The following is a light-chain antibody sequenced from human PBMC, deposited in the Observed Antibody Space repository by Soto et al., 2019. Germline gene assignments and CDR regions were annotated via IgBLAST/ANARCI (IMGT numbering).Light chain of an antibody. CDR2: GNS. Sequence: QSVLNQPPSASGTPGQRVTISCSGSSSNIESNTVNWYQQLPGTAPKLLIYGNSQRPSGVPDRFSGSKSGTSASLAISGLQSEDEADYSCAAWDDRLNGWVFGGGTKLTVL. CDR3: AAWDDRLNGWV. J-gene: IGLJ3*02. CDR1: SSNIESNT. V-gene: IGLV1-44*01.